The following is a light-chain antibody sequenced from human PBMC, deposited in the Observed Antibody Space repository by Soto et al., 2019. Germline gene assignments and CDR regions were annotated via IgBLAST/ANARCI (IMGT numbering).Light chain of an antibody. J-gene: IGKJ3*01. Sequence: AIPLTQSPSSLSASVGDRVTITCRASQGLSSALAWYQQKPGQAPNLLIYDASNLESGVPSRFSGSGSGTDFTLTISSLQAEDFATYYCQQFKSYPLTFGPGTKVEIK. CDR2: DAS. V-gene: IGKV1-13*02. CDR3: QQFKSYPLT. CDR1: QGLSSA.